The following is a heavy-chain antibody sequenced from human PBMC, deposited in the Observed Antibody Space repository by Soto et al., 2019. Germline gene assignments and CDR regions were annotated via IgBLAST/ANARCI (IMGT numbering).Heavy chain of an antibody. V-gene: IGHV2-5*02. CDR3: AHRRQWLPRENWFDP. D-gene: IGHD6-19*01. CDR1: GFSLSASGVG. CDR2: IYWDDDK. Sequence: GSGPTLVNPTQTLTLTCTFSGFSLSASGVGVGWIRQPPGKALEWLALIYWDDDKRYSPSLKSRLTITKDTSKNQVVLTMTNMDPVDTATYYCAHRRQWLPRENWFDPWGQGALVTVSS. J-gene: IGHJ5*02.